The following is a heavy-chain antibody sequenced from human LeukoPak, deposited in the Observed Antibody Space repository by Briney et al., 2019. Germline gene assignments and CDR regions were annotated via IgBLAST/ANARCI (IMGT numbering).Heavy chain of an antibody. CDR2: IYSSGDT. J-gene: IGHJ5*02. Sequence: SETLSLTCTVSGGSISSGSYYCAWVRQPPGKGLEWIGSIYSSGDTYYNPSLKSRVTISVDTSKNQFSLKLSSVTAADTAVYYCAASPVGLPGNWFDPWGQGTLVTVSS. V-gene: IGHV4-39*01. D-gene: IGHD1-26*01. CDR3: AASPVGLPGNWFDP. CDR1: GGSISSGSYY.